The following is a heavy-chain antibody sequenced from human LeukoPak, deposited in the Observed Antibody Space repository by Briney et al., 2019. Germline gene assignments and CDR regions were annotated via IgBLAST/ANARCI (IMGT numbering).Heavy chain of an antibody. CDR1: GGSFSSSSYY. V-gene: IGHV4-39*01. D-gene: IGHD2-2*01. CDR2: IYYSGST. Sequence: PSETLCLSCTVSGGSFSSSSYYWGWIRQPPGKGLEWIGTIYYSGSTYYNPSLKSRVTISVDTSKNQFSLKLSSVTAADTAVYYCASLVVVSAAIGGYGYFDFWGRGTLVTVSS. CDR3: ASLVVVSAAIGGYGYFDF. J-gene: IGHJ2*01.